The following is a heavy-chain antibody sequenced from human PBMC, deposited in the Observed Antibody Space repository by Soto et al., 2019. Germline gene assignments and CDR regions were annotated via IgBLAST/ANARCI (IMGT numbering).Heavy chain of an antibody. J-gene: IGHJ4*02. CDR1: GFTFSSYA. Sequence: GGSLRLSCAASGFTFSSYAMSWVRQAPGKGLEWVSAISGSGGSTYYADSVKGRFTISRDNSKNTLYLQMNSLRAEDTAVYYCWRGVSSYGQRLFGYWGQRILVTVAS. D-gene: IGHD5-18*01. V-gene: IGHV3-23*01. CDR3: WRGVSSYGQRLFGY. CDR2: ISGSGGST.